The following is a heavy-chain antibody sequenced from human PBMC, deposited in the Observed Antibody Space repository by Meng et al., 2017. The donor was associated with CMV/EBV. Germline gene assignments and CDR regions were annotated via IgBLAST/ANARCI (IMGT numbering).Heavy chain of an antibody. V-gene: IGHV3-21*01. CDR1: GFTFSSYS. CDR2: ISSSSSYI. Sequence: GESLKISCAASGFTFSSYSMNWVRQAPGKGLEWVSSISSSSSYIYYADSVKGRFTISRDNDKNSLYLQMNRLRAEDTAVYYCARDLGYCSGGSCYSYYFDYWGQGTLVTVSS. D-gene: IGHD2-15*01. CDR3: ARDLGYCSGGSCYSYYFDY. J-gene: IGHJ4*02.